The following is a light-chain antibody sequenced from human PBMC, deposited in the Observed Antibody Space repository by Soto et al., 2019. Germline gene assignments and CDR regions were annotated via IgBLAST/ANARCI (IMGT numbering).Light chain of an antibody. V-gene: IGKV1-39*01. Sequence: DIQMTHSPASLSTSVGDRVTITCRARQSISTYLNWYQPKAGLAPKLLVYAASRLPSGVPSRFSGSGSGSDFTLTISSLPPEDFAAYYCHQTYSTPRTFGTGTKVDIK. CDR1: QSISTY. CDR3: HQTYSTPRT. J-gene: IGKJ1*01. CDR2: AAS.